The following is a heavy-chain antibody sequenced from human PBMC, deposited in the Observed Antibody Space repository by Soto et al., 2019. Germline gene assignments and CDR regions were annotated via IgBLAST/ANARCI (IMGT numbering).Heavy chain of an antibody. V-gene: IGHV4-59*01. CDR1: GGSIRGYY. CDR3: ARVVSPATIDPGFEF. D-gene: IGHD2-2*01. Sequence: PSETLSLTCTVSGGSIRGYYWSWIRQSPGKGLEWIGHIYYSGSTSYNPSLKSRVTISVDTSKNQFSLKLSSVTAADTAVYYCARVVSPATIDPGFEFWGQGILVTVSS. J-gene: IGHJ4*02. CDR2: IYYSGST.